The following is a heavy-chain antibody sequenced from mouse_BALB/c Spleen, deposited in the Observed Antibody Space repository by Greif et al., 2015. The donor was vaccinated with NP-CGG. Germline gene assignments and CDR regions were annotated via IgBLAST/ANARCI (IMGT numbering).Heavy chain of an antibody. Sequence: VQVVESGPGLVAPSQSLSITCTVSGFSLTDYGVSWIRQPPGKGLEWLGVIWGGGGTYYNSALKSRLSISKDNSKSQVFLKMNSLQTDDTAMYYCAKQGGTTAPAWFAYWGQGTLVSVSA. J-gene: IGHJ3*01. CDR1: GFSLTDYG. CDR2: IWGGGGT. D-gene: IGHD1-2*01. V-gene: IGHV2-6-5*01. CDR3: AKQGGTTAPAWFAY.